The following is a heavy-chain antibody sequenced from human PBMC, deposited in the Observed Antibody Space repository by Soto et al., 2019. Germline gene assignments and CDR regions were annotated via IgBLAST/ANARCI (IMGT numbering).Heavy chain of an antibody. CDR1: GFTFSSYS. CDR3: ARDVVTYYYGSGTLPRDY. D-gene: IGHD3-10*01. CDR2: ISSSSSYI. Sequence: EVQLVESGGGLVKPGGSLRLSCAASGFTFSSYSMNWVRQAPGKGLEWVSSISSSSSYIYYADSVKGRFTISRDNAKNSLYLQMNSLRAEDTAVYYCARDVVTYYYGSGTLPRDYWGKGTLVTVSS. J-gene: IGHJ4*02. V-gene: IGHV3-21*01.